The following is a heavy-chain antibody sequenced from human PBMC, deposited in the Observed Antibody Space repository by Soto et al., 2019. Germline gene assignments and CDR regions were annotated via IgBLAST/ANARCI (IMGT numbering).Heavy chain of an antibody. CDR2: IHYSGST. V-gene: IGHV4-59*12. CDR1: GGSISSYY. J-gene: IGHJ4*02. Sequence: QVQLQESGPGLVKPSETVSLTCTVSGGSISSYYWSWIRQPPGKGLEWIGYIHYSGSTKYNPSLKSRVTISVDTSKNQFYLKLSSVTAADTAVYYCARRLVRGVIDYWGQGTLVTVSS. D-gene: IGHD3-10*01. CDR3: ARRLVRGVIDY.